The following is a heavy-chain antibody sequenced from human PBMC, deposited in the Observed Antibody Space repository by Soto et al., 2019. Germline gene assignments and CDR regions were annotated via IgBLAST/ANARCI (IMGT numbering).Heavy chain of an antibody. J-gene: IGHJ4*02. CDR2: ISDSDGST. D-gene: IGHD5-12*01. CDR3: VKGGWLDY. Sequence: GGSLRLSCAASGFTFSTYAMTWVRQAPGKGLEWVSFISDSDGSTHYADSVKGRFTISRDNSRNTLYLQMNSLRVEDTALYYSVKGGWLDYWGQGALVTVSS. CDR1: GFTFSTYA. V-gene: IGHV3-23*01.